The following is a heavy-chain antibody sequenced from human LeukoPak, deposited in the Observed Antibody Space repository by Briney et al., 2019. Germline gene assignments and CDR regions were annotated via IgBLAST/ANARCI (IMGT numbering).Heavy chain of an antibody. CDR3: ARTAYYYDSSGYPWEAFDI. CDR2: ISASGDIK. J-gene: IGHJ3*02. V-gene: IGHV3-48*04. D-gene: IGHD3-22*01. Sequence: GGSLRLSCAASGFSFSSYSMTWVRQAPGKGLEWISHISASGDIKEYADFLRGRFTISRDNAKNSLYLQTNSLRAEDTAVYYCARTAYYYDSSGYPWEAFDIWGQGTMVTVSS. CDR1: GFSFSSYS.